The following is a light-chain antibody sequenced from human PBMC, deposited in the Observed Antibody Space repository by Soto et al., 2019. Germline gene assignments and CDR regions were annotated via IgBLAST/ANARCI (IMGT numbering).Light chain of an antibody. V-gene: IGLV2-14*01. CDR1: SSDIGAYNY. CDR2: EVS. CDR3: SSYTSTSSYV. J-gene: IGLJ1*01. Sequence: QSVLTKPASVSGSPGQSITISFTGTSSDIGAYNYVSWYQQHPGKAPKLMIYEVSNRPSGISNRFSGSKSGNSASLTISGLQADDEADYYCSSYTSTSSYVFGTGTKVTVL.